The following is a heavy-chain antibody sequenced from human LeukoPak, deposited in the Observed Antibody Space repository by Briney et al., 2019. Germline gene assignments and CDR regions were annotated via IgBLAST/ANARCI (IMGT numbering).Heavy chain of an antibody. J-gene: IGHJ3*02. Sequence: GGSLRLSCAASGFTFSSYAMSWVRQAPGKGLEWVSAISGSGGSTYYADSVKGRFTISRDNSKNTLYLQMNSLRAEDTAVYYCAKTRTPTYYYDSSGYPSDAFDIWGQGTMVTVSS. CDR1: GFTFSSYA. CDR3: AKTRTPTYYYDSSGYPSDAFDI. D-gene: IGHD3-22*01. V-gene: IGHV3-23*01. CDR2: ISGSGGST.